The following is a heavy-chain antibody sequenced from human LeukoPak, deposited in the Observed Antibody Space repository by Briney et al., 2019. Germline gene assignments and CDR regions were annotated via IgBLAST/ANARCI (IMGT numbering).Heavy chain of an antibody. V-gene: IGHV1-2*02. D-gene: IGHD5-18*01. CDR2: ISPNSGGT. J-gene: IGHJ6*02. CDR3: ARDEVVDTAMVSFYYYYGMDV. CDR1: GYTLTELS. Sequence: ASVKVSCKVSGYTLTELSMHWVRQAPGKGLEWMGWISPNSGGTNYAQKFQGRVTMTRDTSISTAYMELSRLRSDDTAVYYCARDEVVDTAMVSFYYYYGMDVWGQGTTVTVSS.